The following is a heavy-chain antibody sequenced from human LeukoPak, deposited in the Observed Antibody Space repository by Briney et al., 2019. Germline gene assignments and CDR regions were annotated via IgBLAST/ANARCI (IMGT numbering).Heavy chain of an antibody. J-gene: IGHJ6*02. D-gene: IGHD3-16*01. CDR3: ARDCQDLGYYYGMDV. CDR1: GYTFTSYY. Sequence: SVKVSCKASGYTFTSYYMLWVRQAPGQGLEWMGIINPSGGSTSYAQKYQGGVTMTRDTSTRTVYMELSSLRSEDTAVYYCARDCQDLGYYYGMDVWGQGTTVTVPS. V-gene: IGHV1-46*01. CDR2: INPSGGST.